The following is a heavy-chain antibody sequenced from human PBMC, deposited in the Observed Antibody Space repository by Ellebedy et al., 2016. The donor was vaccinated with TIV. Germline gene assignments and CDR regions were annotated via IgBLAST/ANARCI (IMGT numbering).Heavy chain of an antibody. CDR2: ISYDGSNK. Sequence: GESLKISCAASGFTFSRYGMHWVRQAPGKGLEWVAVISYDGSNKYYADSVKGRFTISRDNSKNTLYLQMNSLRAEDTAVYYCARESNGDYENSFDYWGQGTLVTVSS. CDR3: ARESNGDYENSFDY. J-gene: IGHJ4*02. CDR1: GFTFSRYG. D-gene: IGHD4-17*01. V-gene: IGHV3-30*03.